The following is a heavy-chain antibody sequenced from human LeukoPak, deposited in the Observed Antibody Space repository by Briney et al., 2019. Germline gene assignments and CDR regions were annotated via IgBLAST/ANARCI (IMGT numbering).Heavy chain of an antibody. J-gene: IGHJ5*02. CDR1: GFTFSSYV. V-gene: IGHV3-23*01. CDR3: AKGASSGWLLYWFDP. CDR2: ISGSGVST. D-gene: IGHD6-19*01. Sequence: GGSLRLSCAASGFTFSSYVMTWVRQAPGRGLEWVSGISGSGVSTYYADSVKGRFTISRDNSKNTLYLQINSLRAEDTAIYYCAKGASSGWLLYWFDPWGEGTLVTVSS.